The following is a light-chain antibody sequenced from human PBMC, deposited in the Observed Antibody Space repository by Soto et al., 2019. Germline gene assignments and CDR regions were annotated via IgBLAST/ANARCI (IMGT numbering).Light chain of an antibody. V-gene: IGKV3-20*01. CDR3: QQYDSSPLT. CDR2: DAS. Sequence: EIELTQSPATLSLSPGERATLSCRASQSVGGRLGWYQQKPGRAPRLLIYDASIRATGIPDRFSGSGSGTDFTLTISRLEPEDSAVYYCQQYDSSPLTFGGGTKVQIK. CDR1: QSVGGR. J-gene: IGKJ4*01.